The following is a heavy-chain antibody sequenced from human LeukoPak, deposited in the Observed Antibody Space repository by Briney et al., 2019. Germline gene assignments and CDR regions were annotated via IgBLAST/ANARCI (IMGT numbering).Heavy chain of an antibody. CDR2: ISGIGGST. V-gene: IGHV3-23*01. J-gene: IGHJ6*03. Sequence: GRSLRLSCAASGFTFSSYAMRWVRQAPGKGLEWVSAISGIGGSTYFADSVKGRFSISRDNSKNTLYLQVDILIGDDTAVYYSAKGAGYDFWTGCYYYYMEVWGKGTTVTVSS. CDR1: GFTFSSYA. D-gene: IGHD3-3*01. CDR3: AKGAGYDFWTGCYYYYMEV.